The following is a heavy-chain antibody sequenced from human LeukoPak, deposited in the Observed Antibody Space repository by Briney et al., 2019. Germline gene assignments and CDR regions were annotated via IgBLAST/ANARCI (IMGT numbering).Heavy chain of an antibody. D-gene: IGHD6-25*01. CDR2: IYTSGST. Sequence: PSETLSLTCTVSGGSISSYYWSWIRQPPGKGLEWIGYIYTSGSTNYNPSLTSQVTISVDTSKNQFSLKLSSVTAADTAVYYCARAAPYYYYMDVWGKGTTVTVSS. CDR3: ARAAPYYYYMDV. CDR1: GGSISSYY. V-gene: IGHV4-4*09. J-gene: IGHJ6*03.